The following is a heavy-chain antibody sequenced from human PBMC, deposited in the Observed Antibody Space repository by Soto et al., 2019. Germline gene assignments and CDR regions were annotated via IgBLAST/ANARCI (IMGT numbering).Heavy chain of an antibody. V-gene: IGHV3-30*18. J-gene: IGHJ6*02. CDR2: ISYDGSNK. CDR3: AKPGGSSGWRFYYYGMDV. D-gene: IGHD6-19*01. Sequence: PGGSLIHSGAASGFTFSSYRMNLVRQAPGKGLEWVAVISYDGSNKYYADSVKGRFTISRDNSKNTLYLQMNSLRAEDTAVYYCAKPGGSSGWRFYYYGMDVWGQGTTVTVSS. CDR1: GFTFSSYR.